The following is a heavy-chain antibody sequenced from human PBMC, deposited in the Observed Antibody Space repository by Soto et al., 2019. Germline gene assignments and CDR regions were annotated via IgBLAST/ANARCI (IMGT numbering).Heavy chain of an antibody. CDR1: GGSISSYY. V-gene: IGHV4-59*08. CDR3: ARSVTSMGYYYYYMDV. CDR2: IYYSGST. J-gene: IGHJ6*03. Sequence: SETLSLTCTVSGGSISSYYWSWIRQPPGKGLEWIGYIYYSGSTNYNPSLKSRVTISVDTSKNQFSLKLSSVTAADTAVYYCARSVTSMGYYYYYMDVCGKGTTVTVSS. D-gene: IGHD5-18*01.